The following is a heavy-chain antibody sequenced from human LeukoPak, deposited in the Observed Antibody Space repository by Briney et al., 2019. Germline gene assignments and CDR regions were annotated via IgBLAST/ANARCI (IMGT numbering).Heavy chain of an antibody. V-gene: IGHV4-59*08. D-gene: IGHD3-16*01. CDR3: GKFGGGGWVNNN. Sequence: SETLPLTCTVSGGSISNNYWTWIRQPPGKGLEYIGYIYYTGGTNYNPSLKSRVTIPVDTSKNQFSLKLSSVTAADTAVYFCGKFGGGGWVNNNGGQGTLV. CDR1: GGSISNNY. CDR2: IYYTGGT. J-gene: IGHJ4*02.